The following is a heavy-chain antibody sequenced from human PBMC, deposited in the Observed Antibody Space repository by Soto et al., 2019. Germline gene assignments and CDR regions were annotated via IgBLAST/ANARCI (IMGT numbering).Heavy chain of an antibody. CDR1: GYTFTTYA. D-gene: IGHD2-8*01. CDR2: INTVKGNT. V-gene: IGHV1-3*04. J-gene: IGHJ4*02. CDR3: ARDPRLVSDFDARPDRAGFDS. Sequence: ASVKVSCKASGYTFTTYAIHWVRLAPGQGPQWLGWINTVKGNTRYSQNFQGRVTITRDTSADTSFLELTSLTSEDWAVYFCARDPRLVSDFDARPDRAGFDSWCLGPLVT.